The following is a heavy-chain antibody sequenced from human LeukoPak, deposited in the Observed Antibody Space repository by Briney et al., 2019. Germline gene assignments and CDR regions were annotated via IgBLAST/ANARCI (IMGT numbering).Heavy chain of an antibody. CDR2: IYYNGST. CDR3: ARGVRGVIIGGGYYYYYGMDV. Sequence: SETLSLTCTVSGGSVSSGSSYWSWIRQPPGNGLECIVYIYYNGSTNYNPSLKSPGTIPVHTSKNQFSLKPSSVTAADRAVYYCARGVRGVIIGGGYYYYYGMDVWGKGTTVTVSS. D-gene: IGHD3-10*01. V-gene: IGHV4-61*01. CDR1: GGSVSSGSSY. J-gene: IGHJ6*04.